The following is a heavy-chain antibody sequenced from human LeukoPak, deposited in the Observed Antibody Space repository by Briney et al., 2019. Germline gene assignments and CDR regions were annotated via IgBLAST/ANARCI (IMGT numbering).Heavy chain of an antibody. CDR2: INHRGDT. V-gene: IGHV4-34*01. D-gene: IGHD1-1*01. CDR3: ARGPTISETGYFDF. Sequence: SETLSLTCAVYGGSFSTYYWSWIRQPPGKGLEWIAEINHRGDTNYNPSVKSRVTISVDTSKNQFSLKVRSLTAADTAVYYCARGPTISETGYFDFWGQGTLVTVSS. CDR1: GGSFSTYY. J-gene: IGHJ4*03.